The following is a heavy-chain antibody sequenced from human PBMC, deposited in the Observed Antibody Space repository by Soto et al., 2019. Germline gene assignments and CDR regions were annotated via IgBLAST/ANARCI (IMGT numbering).Heavy chain of an antibody. CDR2: IYHSGNT. V-gene: IGHV4-31*03. Sequence: QVQLQESGPGLVQPSQTLSLTCTVSGDYSSSDGYYWSWIRQHPGKGLEWIGYIYHSGNTYYNPSLECRVTISADTSKNQVSLKVSSVTAADTAVYYCAREAAVEGMAVWGQGTTVTVS. J-gene: IGHJ6*02. D-gene: IGHD2-15*01. CDR3: AREAAVEGMAV. CDR1: GDYSSSDGYY.